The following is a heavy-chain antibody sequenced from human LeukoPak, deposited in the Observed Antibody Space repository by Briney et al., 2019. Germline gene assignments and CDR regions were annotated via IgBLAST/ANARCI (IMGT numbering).Heavy chain of an antibody. V-gene: IGHV4-39*01. Sequence: SETLSLTXTVSGGSISSSGYYWGWIRQPPGKGLEWIASIYYSGSTYYNPSLKSRVTISVDTSKNQLSLKLSPLTAADTAVYYCARHEYSGSYYGLSWFDPWGQGTLVTVSS. CDR2: IYYSGST. CDR3: ARHEYSGSYYGLSWFDP. CDR1: GGSISSSGYY. D-gene: IGHD1-26*01. J-gene: IGHJ5*02.